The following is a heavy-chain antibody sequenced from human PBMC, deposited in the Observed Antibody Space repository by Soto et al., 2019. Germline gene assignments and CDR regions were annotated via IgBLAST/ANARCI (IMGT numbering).Heavy chain of an antibody. CDR3: AKDIAVAGTPPGYYYGMDV. Sequence: GGSLRLSCAASGFTFSSYAMSWVRQAPGKGLEWVSAISGSGGSTYYADSVKGRFTISRDNSKNTLYLQMNSLRAEDTAVYYCAKDIAVAGTPPGYYYGMDVWGQGTTVTVSS. CDR1: GFTFSSYA. D-gene: IGHD6-19*01. V-gene: IGHV3-23*01. J-gene: IGHJ6*02. CDR2: ISGSGGST.